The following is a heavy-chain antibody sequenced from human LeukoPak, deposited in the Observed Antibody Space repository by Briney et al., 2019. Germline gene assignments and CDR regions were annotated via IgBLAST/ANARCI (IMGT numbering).Heavy chain of an antibody. CDR1: GFTFSSYA. Sequence: GGSLRLSCAASGFTFSSYAMSWVRQAPGKGLEWVSAISGSGGSTYYADSVKGRFTISRDNSKNTLYLQMNSLRAEDTAVYYCAKDSLTLWFGELLWSYWGQGTLVTVSS. V-gene: IGHV3-23*01. CDR2: ISGSGGST. CDR3: AKDSLTLWFGELLWSY. D-gene: IGHD3-10*01. J-gene: IGHJ4*02.